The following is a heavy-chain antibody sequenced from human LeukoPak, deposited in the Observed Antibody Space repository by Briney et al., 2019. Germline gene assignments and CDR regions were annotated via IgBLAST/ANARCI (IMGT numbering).Heavy chain of an antibody. CDR2: INPNSGGT. D-gene: IGHD2-15*01. J-gene: IGHJ3*02. V-gene: IGHV1-2*02. CDR3: ASHVGDIVVVVADFAFDI. CDR1: GGTFSSYA. Sequence: ASVKVSCKASGGTFSSYAISWVRQAPGQGLEWMGWINPNSGGTNYTQKFQGRVTMTRGTSISTAYMELSRLRSDDTAVYYCASHVGDIVVVVADFAFDIWGQGTMVTVSS.